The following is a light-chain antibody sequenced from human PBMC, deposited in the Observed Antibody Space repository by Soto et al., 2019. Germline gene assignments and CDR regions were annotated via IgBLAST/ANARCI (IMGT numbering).Light chain of an antibody. CDR1: ERINTY. CDR2: AAS. Sequence: DIHMTQSRSSVSASVGDRVTITCRASERINTYLAWYQQQPGKAPKLLIYAASSLQSGVPSRFSGSGSGTEFTLTISNLQPEDFATYYCQQANSPPLTFGGGTKVDIK. CDR3: QQANSPPLT. V-gene: IGKV1-12*01. J-gene: IGKJ4*01.